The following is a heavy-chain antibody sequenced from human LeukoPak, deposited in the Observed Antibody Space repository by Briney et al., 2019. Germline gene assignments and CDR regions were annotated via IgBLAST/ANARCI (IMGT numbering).Heavy chain of an antibody. D-gene: IGHD3-3*01. CDR1: GGTFSSYA. Sequence: ASVKVSCKASGGTFSSYAISWVRQAPGQGLEWMGGIIPIFGTANYAQKFQGRVTITTDESTGTAYMELSSLRSEDTAVYYCARAPDFWSGSLPRYYYYMDVWGKGTTVTVSS. V-gene: IGHV1-69*05. CDR2: IIPIFGTA. J-gene: IGHJ6*03. CDR3: ARAPDFWSGSLPRYYYYMDV.